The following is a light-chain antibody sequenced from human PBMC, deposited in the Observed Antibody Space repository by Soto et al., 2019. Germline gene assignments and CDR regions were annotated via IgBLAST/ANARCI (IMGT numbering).Light chain of an antibody. CDR2: AAS. CDR3: QQSYSTPSTI. Sequence: DIQMTQSPSSLSASVGDRVTITCRASQSISSYLNWYQQKPGKAPKLLIYAASSLKSGVPSSFSGSGSGTDFNLTISSLQPEDFATYYCQQSYSTPSTIFGNGKRLEI. V-gene: IGKV1-39*01. J-gene: IGKJ5*01. CDR1: QSISSY.